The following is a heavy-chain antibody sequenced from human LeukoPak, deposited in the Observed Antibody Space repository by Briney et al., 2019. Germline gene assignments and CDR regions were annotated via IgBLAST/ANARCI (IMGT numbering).Heavy chain of an antibody. D-gene: IGHD3-9*01. CDR2: ISSSSSYI. CDR1: GFTFSSYS. V-gene: IGHV3-21*01. Sequence: GVSLRLSCAASGFTFSSYSMNWVRQAPGKGLEWVSSISSSSSYIYYADSVKGRFTISRDNAKNSLYLQMNSLRAEDTAVYYCARDTGVRYFDWLPLDYWGQGTLVTVSS. CDR3: ARDTGVRYFDWLPLDY. J-gene: IGHJ4*02.